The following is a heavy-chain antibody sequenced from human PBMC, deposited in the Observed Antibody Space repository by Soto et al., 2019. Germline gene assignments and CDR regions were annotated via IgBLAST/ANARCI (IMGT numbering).Heavy chain of an antibody. CDR2: TYYRSKWYN. D-gene: IGHD2-2*01. J-gene: IGHJ4*02. V-gene: IGHV6-1*01. CDR1: GDSVSSNSAA. Sequence: PSQTLSLTCAISGDSVSSNSAAWNWIRQSPSRGLEWLGRTYYRSKWYNDYAVSVKSRITINPDTSKNQFSLQLNSVTPEDTAVYYCARDNRYCSSTSCYPLDYWGQGTLVTVSS. CDR3: ARDNRYCSSTSCYPLDY.